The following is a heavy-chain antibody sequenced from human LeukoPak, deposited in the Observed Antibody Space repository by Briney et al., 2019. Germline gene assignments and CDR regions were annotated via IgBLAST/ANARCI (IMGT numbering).Heavy chain of an antibody. D-gene: IGHD6-13*01. CDR3: ARNLGYSSLDC. CDR1: GYSTSSGYY. Sequence: PSETLSLTCAVSGYSTSSGYYWGWIRQPPGKGLEWIGSINHSGSTYYNPSLKSRVTISVDTSKHQFSLKLSSVTAADTAVYYCARNLGYSSLDCWGQGTLLTVSS. J-gene: IGHJ4*02. V-gene: IGHV4-38-2*01. CDR2: INHSGST.